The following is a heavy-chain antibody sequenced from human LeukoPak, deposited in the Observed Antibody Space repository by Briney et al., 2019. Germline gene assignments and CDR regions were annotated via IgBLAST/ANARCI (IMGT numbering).Heavy chain of an antibody. CDR2: ISAYNGNT. V-gene: IGHV1-18*01. D-gene: IGHD2-2*01. Sequence: ASVRVSSKASGYTFTIYGISWVRQAPGQGEERMGWISAYNGNTNYAQKLQGRVTMTTDTSTSTAYMELRSLRSDDTAVYYCARGYCSSTSCLISWFDPWGQGTLVTVSS. CDR3: ARGYCSSTSCLISWFDP. CDR1: GYTFTIYG. J-gene: IGHJ5*02.